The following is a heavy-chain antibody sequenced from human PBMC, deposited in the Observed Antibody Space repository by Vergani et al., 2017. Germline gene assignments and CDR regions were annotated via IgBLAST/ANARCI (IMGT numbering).Heavy chain of an antibody. CDR1: GFTFSSYA. CDR2: ISTSGGST. Sequence: EVHLLESGGGLVQPGGSLRLSCAASGFTFSSYAMSWVRQAPGKGLEWVSTISTSGGSTYYADSVKGRFTISRDNSKNTLYLQMNSLTVDDTAVYYCAKDRGGRHGFYYYGMDVWGQGTTVTVSS. CDR3: AKDRGGRHGFYYYGMDV. D-gene: IGHD5-24*01. J-gene: IGHJ6*02. V-gene: IGHV3-23*01.